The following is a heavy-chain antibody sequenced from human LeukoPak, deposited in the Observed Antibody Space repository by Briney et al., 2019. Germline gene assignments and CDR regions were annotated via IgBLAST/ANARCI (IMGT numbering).Heavy chain of an antibody. J-gene: IGHJ4*02. CDR3: ARDRERVGATVLY. D-gene: IGHD1-26*01. CDR1: GFTFSSYS. CDR2: ISSSSSYI. Sequence: GGSLRLSCAASGFTFSSYSMNWVRQAPGKGLEWVSSISSSSSYIYYADSVKGRFTISRDNAKNSLYLQMNSLRAEDTAVYYCARDRERVGATVLYWGQGTLVTVSS. V-gene: IGHV3-21*01.